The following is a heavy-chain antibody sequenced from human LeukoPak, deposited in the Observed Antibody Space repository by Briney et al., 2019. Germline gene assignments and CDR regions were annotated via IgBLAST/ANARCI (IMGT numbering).Heavy chain of an antibody. D-gene: IGHD2-15*01. J-gene: IGHJ3*02. V-gene: IGHV4-61*01. CDR1: GGSVISGTYY. CDR2: SHYSGST. Sequence: PSETLSLTCTVSGGSVISGTYYWSWIRQPPGKGLEWIEYSHYSGSTNYNPSLKSRLTMSVDTSRNQFSLKLSSVTAADTAVYYCARDHRYCSGESYYSDAFDIWGQGTVVTVSS. CDR3: ARDHRYCSGESYYSDAFDI.